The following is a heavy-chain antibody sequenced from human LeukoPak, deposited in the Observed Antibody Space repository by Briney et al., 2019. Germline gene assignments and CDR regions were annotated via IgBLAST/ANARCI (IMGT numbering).Heavy chain of an antibody. CDR2: INQDGGEE. Sequence: GGSLRLSCAASGFTFSNYFMSWVRQAPGKRPEWVANINQDGGEEYYVDSVKGRFTVSRDNPKNSLYLQMNSLRAEDTAVYYCARTKIPIVLDSWGQGTLVTVSS. V-gene: IGHV3-7*01. CDR3: ARTKIPIVLDS. CDR1: GFTFSNYF. J-gene: IGHJ4*02. D-gene: IGHD2-15*01.